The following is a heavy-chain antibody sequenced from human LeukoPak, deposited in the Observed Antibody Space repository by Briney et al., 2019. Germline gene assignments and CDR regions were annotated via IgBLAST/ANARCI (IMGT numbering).Heavy chain of an antibody. D-gene: IGHD6-19*01. CDR3: AQTTGWPGFDF. Sequence: SETLSLTCLVSGASTSSRYWSWIRQPPGRALEWIGHIYNGVNTKYNPSLTSRVNISVDTSKNQFSLKLTSLTAADTATYYCAQTTGWPGFDFWGPGALVTVSS. CDR2: IYNGVNT. CDR1: GASTSSRY. J-gene: IGHJ4*02. V-gene: IGHV4-59*08.